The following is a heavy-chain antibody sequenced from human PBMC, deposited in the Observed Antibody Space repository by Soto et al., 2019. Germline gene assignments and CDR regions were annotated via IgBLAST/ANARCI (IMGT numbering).Heavy chain of an antibody. CDR1: GGSFSGYY. CDR2: INHRGST. D-gene: IGHD6-19*01. Sequence: PSETLSLTCAVYGGSFSGYYWSWIRQPPGKGLEWIGEINHRGSTNYNPSLKSRVTISVDTSKNQFSLKLSSVTAADTAVYYCARSTQWLAYYFDYWGQGTLVTVSS. CDR3: ARSTQWLAYYFDY. J-gene: IGHJ4*02. V-gene: IGHV4-34*01.